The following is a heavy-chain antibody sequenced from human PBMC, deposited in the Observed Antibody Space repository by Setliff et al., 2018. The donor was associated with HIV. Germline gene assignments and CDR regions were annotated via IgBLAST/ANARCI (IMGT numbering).Heavy chain of an antibody. CDR1: GDSISSGSYY. CDR3: ARDSGDYFDY. V-gene: IGHV4-61*09. D-gene: IGHD4-17*01. J-gene: IGHJ4*02. Sequence: PSETLSLTCTVSGDSISSGSYYWSWIRQPAGKGLEWIGHIYTSGSTNYYPSLKSRVSISVNKSKNQISLKLSSVTAADTAVYYCARDSGDYFDYWGQGTLVTVSS. CDR2: IYTSGST.